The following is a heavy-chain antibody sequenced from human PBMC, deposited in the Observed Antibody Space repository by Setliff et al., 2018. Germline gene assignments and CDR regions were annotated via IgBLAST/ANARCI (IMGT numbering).Heavy chain of an antibody. Sequence: KPSETLSLTCNVSGGSISSRTYYWSWIRQPAGKGLEWIGHIYTSWSTNYNPSLKSRVTMSVDTTKNQFSLELTSVTAADTAVYYCARVSGFLYVDVWGKGTTVTVSS. CDR3: ARVSGFLYVDV. V-gene: IGHV4-61*09. D-gene: IGHD3-3*01. J-gene: IGHJ6*03. CDR1: GGSISSRTYY. CDR2: IYTSWST.